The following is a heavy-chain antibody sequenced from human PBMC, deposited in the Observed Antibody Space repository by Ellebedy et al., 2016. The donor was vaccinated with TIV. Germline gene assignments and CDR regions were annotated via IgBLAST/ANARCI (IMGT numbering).Heavy chain of an antibody. CDR1: GFTFTTYW. V-gene: IGHV3-7*01. J-gene: IGHJ6*02. Sequence: PGGSLRLSCAASGFTFTTYWMGRVRQAPGKGLEWVANINRDGGQTHYADSVNGRFTLSRDNAKNSLYLQMNSLRAEDTAVYYCAKVRGYDWEAALYYYYGMDVWGQGTTVTVSS. CDR2: INRDGGQT. CDR3: AKVRGYDWEAALYYYYGMDV. D-gene: IGHD5-12*01.